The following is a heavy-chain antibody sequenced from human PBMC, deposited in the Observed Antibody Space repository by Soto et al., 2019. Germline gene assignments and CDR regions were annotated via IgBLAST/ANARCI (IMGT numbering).Heavy chain of an antibody. J-gene: IGHJ6*02. CDR3: ARIPHSNTSSYDYNFGMDV. D-gene: IGHD3-22*01. CDR1: GYSFPSEW. Sequence: GESLKISCKSSGYSFPSEWIGWVRQMPGKGLEWMGSIYPADSDTRYGPAFQGQVTISADKSIRTAYLQWNSLKASDTAMYYCARIPHSNTSSYDYNFGMDVWGQGTTVTVSS. V-gene: IGHV5-51*01. CDR2: IYPADSDT.